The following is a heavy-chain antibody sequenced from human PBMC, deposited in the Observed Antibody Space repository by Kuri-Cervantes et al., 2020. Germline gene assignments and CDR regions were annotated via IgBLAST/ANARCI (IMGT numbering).Heavy chain of an antibody. D-gene: IGHD4-17*01. Sequence: GESLKISCAASGFTFSSYGMHWVRQAPGKGLEWVAVIWYDGSNKYYTDSVKGRFTISRDNAKNTVFLQMNSLRAEDTAVYYCTTDLIAKIYGNYVSLDYWGQGTLVTVSS. V-gene: IGHV3-33*01. CDR2: IWYDGSNK. CDR1: GFTFSSYG. CDR3: TTDLIAKIYGNYVSLDY. J-gene: IGHJ4*02.